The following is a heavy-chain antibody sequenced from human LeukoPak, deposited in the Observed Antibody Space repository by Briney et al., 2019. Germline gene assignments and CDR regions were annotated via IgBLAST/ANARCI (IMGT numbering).Heavy chain of an antibody. Sequence: ASVKVSCKASGYTFTSYGISWVRQAPGQGLEWMGWISAYNGNTNYAQKLQGRVTMTTDTSTSTAYMELRSLRSDDTAVYYCARENLDYGDSAIDYWGQGTLVTVSS. CDR2: ISAYNGNT. CDR1: GYTFTSYG. D-gene: IGHD4-17*01. CDR3: ARENLDYGDSAIDY. J-gene: IGHJ4*02. V-gene: IGHV1-18*01.